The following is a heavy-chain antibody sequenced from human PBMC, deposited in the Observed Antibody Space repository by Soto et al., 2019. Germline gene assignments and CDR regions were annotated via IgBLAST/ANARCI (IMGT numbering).Heavy chain of an antibody. CDR3: TRHALQYCGGDCYLLPYFDL. CDR1: GFTFSNYA. CDR2: ITNNGGST. V-gene: IGHV3-64*04. J-gene: IGHJ2*01. Sequence: PGGSLRLSCSASGFTFSNYALHWVRQAPGKGLEYVSAITNNGGSTYYADSVKGRFTISRDDSKNTAYLQMNSLKTEDTAVYYCTRHALQYCGGDCYLLPYFDLWGRGTLVTVSS. D-gene: IGHD2-21*02.